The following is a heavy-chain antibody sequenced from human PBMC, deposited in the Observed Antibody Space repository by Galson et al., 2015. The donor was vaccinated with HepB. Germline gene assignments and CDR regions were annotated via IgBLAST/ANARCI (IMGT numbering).Heavy chain of an antibody. J-gene: IGHJ6*02. CDR1: GYRFTNYW. V-gene: IGHV5-51*01. CDR2: IYPGDSYT. D-gene: IGHD2-2*01. CDR3: ARSAVPVARGYYYYYGMDV. Sequence: QSGAEVKKPGESLKISCKGSGYRFTNYWIGWVRRMPGKGLEWMGIIYPGDSYTTYSPSFQGQVTISADKSINTAYLQWSSLKTSDTALYYCARSAVPVARGYYYYYGMDVWGQGTTVTVSS.